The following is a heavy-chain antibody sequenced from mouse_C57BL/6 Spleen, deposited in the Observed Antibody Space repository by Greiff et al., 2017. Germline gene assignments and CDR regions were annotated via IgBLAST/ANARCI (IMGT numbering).Heavy chain of an antibody. CDR3: ARTPIYYDYDYAMDY. Sequence: ESGPGLVKPSQSLSLTCSVTGYSITSGYYWYWIRQFPGNKLEWMGYISYDGSNNYNPSLKNRISITRDTSKNQFFLKLNSVTTEDTATYYCARTPIYYDYDYAMDYWGQGTSVTVSS. V-gene: IGHV3-6*01. D-gene: IGHD2-4*01. CDR2: ISYDGSN. CDR1: GYSITSGYY. J-gene: IGHJ4*01.